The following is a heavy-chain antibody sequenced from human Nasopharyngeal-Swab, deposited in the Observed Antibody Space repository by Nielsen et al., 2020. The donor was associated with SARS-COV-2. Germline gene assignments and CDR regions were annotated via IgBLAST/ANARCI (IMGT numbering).Heavy chain of an antibody. CDR2: IYYSGST. CDR1: GGSISSGGYY. Sequence: LRLSCTVSGGSISSGGYYWSWIRQHPGKGLEWIGYIYYSGSTYYNPSLKSRVTISVDTSKNQFSLKLSSVTAADAAVYYCARDREGGSGSYYLDYWGQGTLVAVSS. D-gene: IGHD3-10*01. CDR3: ARDREGGSGSYYLDY. V-gene: IGHV4-31*03. J-gene: IGHJ4*02.